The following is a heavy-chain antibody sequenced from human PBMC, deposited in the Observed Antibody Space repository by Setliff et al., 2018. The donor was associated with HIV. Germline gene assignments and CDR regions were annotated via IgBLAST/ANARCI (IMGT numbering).Heavy chain of an antibody. Sequence: GSLRLSCAASGFTFSNYAMSWIRQAPGEGLEWVSAILSTGERTFYADSVKGRFTISRDNSKNTVYLQMNSLRAEDTAEYYCAKELAASGLGYFDSWGRGILVTVSS. CDR2: ILSTGERT. J-gene: IGHJ4*02. D-gene: IGHD3-22*01. CDR3: AKELAASGLGYFDS. CDR1: GFTFSNYA. V-gene: IGHV3-23*01.